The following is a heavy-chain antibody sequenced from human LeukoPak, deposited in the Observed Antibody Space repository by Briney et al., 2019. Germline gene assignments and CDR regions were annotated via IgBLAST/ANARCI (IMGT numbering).Heavy chain of an antibody. Sequence: ASVKVSCKASGYTFTSYGISWVRQAPGQGLEWMGWISAYNGNTNYAQKLQGRVTMTTDTSTSTAYMELRSLRSDDTAVYYCARVFSSSWYGDAFDIWGQGQWSPSLQ. CDR2: ISAYNGNT. CDR1: GYTFTSYG. V-gene: IGHV1-18*01. D-gene: IGHD6-13*01. CDR3: ARVFSSSWYGDAFDI. J-gene: IGHJ3*02.